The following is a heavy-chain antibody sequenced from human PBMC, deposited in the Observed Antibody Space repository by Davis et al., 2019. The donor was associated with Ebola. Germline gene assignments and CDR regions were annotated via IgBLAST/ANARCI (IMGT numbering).Heavy chain of an antibody. CDR2: VHFSGIT. V-gene: IGHV4-59*01. D-gene: IGHD4-11*01. Sequence: MPGGSLRLSCTVSGGSITSYSWSWIRQSPGKGLEWIGDVHFSGITNYNPNLQNRVTISMDASKNQFSLRRSAVTAAATAVYYCARASHDNSNSYYFDYWGQGTLVTVSS. CDR1: GGSITSYS. J-gene: IGHJ4*02. CDR3: ARASHDNSNSYYFDY.